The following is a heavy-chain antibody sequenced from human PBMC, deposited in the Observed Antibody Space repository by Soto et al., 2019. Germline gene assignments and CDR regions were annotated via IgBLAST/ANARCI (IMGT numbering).Heavy chain of an antibody. J-gene: IGHJ5*02. Sequence: QVQLVESGGGLVKPGGSLRLSCAASGFTFSDYYISWIRQAPGKGLEWISYISGGSIYTNYADSVKGRFTISRDNAKKSVYLQMNSLRAEDTAVYYCVRDRGHGDDFNQYWFDPWGQGTLVTVSS. CDR3: VRDRGHGDDFNQYWFDP. V-gene: IGHV3-11*06. D-gene: IGHD4-17*01. CDR1: GFTFSDYY. CDR2: ISGGSIYT.